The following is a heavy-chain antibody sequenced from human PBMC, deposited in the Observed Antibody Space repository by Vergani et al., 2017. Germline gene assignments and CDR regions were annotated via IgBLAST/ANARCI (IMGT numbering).Heavy chain of an antibody. CDR3: ARVDGYNSPFDY. D-gene: IGHD5-24*01. V-gene: IGHV3-53*01. CDR1: GFTVSSNY. J-gene: IGHJ4*02. CDR2: IYSGGST. Sequence: EVQLVESGGGLIQPGGSLRLSCAASGFTVSSNYMSWVRQAPGKGLEWVSVIYSGGSTYYADSVKGRFTIPRDNSKHTLYLQMNSLRAEDTAVYYCARVDGYNSPFDYWGQGTLVTVSS.